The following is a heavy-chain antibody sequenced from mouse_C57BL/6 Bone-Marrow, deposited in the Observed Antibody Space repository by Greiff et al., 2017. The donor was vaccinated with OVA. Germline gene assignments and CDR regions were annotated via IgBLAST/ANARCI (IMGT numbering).Heavy chain of an antibody. Sequence: VKLMESGAELVRPGASVTLSCKASGYTFTDYEMHWVKQTPVHGLEWIGAIDPETGGTAYNQKFKGKAILTADKSSSTAYMELRSLTSEDSAVYYCTRWGNQGYWGQGTTLTVSS. CDR1: GYTFTDYE. J-gene: IGHJ2*01. CDR3: TRWGNQGY. CDR2: IDPETGGT. V-gene: IGHV1-15*01. D-gene: IGHD2-1*01.